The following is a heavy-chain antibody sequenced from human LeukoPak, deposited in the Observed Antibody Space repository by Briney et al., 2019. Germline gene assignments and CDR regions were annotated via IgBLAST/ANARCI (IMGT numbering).Heavy chain of an antibody. CDR2: ISSSSSYI. V-gene: IGHV3-21*01. J-gene: IGHJ6*03. Sequence: GGSLRLSCAASRFTFSSYSMNWVRQAPGKGLEWVSSISSSSSYIYYADSVKGRFTISGDNAKNSLFLQMNSLRAEDTAVYFCARATWDPNYYYYMDVWGKGTTVTISS. CDR3: ARATWDPNYYYYMDV. CDR1: RFTFSSYS. D-gene: IGHD1-26*01.